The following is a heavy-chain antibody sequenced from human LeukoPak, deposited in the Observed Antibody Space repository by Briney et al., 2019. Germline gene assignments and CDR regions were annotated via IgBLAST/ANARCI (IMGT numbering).Heavy chain of an antibody. Sequence: PSETLSLTCAVYGGSFSGYYWSWIRQPPGKGLEWIGEINHSGSTYYNPSLKSRVTISVDTSKNQFSLKLSSVTAADTAVYYCARSIRYYYDSSGSAYFDLWGRGTLVTVSS. V-gene: IGHV4-34*09. CDR2: INHSGST. CDR3: ARSIRYYYDSSGSAYFDL. D-gene: IGHD3-22*01. CDR1: GGSFSGYY. J-gene: IGHJ2*01.